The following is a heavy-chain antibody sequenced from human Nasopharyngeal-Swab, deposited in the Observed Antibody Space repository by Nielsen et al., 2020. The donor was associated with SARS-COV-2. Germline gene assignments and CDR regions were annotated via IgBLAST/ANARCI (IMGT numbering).Heavy chain of an antibody. CDR1: GDSITNTAYY. D-gene: IGHD3-16*01. CDR3: ARTTHYDYVWGSHRPPNYLDY. Sequence: SETLSLTCSVSGDSITNTAYYWGWIRQPPGKGLEWIANIYYSGITYNNPSLKSRVTISVDTSKNKLSLRLRPVTTADTAVYYCARTTHYDYVWGSHRPPNYLDYWGQGTLVTVSS. CDR2: IYYSGIT. V-gene: IGHV4-39*01. J-gene: IGHJ4*02.